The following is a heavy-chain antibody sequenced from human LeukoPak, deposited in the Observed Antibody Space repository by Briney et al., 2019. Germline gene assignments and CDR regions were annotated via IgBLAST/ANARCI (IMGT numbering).Heavy chain of an antibody. CDR1: GFTFSSYA. CDR2: ISGGGVST. D-gene: IGHD3-10*01. CDR3: AKDSRITMVRGVGGPMDV. V-gene: IGHV3-23*01. Sequence: GGSLRLSCAASGFTFSSYAMSWVRQAPGKGLEWVSVISGGGVSTYYADSVKGRFTVSRDNSKNTLYLQMNSLRAEDTAVYYCAKDSRITMVRGVGGPMDVRGKGTTVTVSS. J-gene: IGHJ6*04.